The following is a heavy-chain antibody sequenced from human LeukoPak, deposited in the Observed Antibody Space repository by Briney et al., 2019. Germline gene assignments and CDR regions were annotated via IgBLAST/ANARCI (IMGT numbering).Heavy chain of an antibody. Sequence: PSETLSLTCNVSGYSISSYFWSWIRQPAGKGLEWIGRIYSNGITNYNPSLKSRVTMSLDTSKNQFSLNLSSVTAADTAVYYCARGGSGYQSNWFDPWGQGTLVTVSS. CDR3: ARGGSGYQSNWFDP. J-gene: IGHJ5*02. CDR1: GYSISSYF. D-gene: IGHD3-22*01. V-gene: IGHV4-4*07. CDR2: IYSNGIT.